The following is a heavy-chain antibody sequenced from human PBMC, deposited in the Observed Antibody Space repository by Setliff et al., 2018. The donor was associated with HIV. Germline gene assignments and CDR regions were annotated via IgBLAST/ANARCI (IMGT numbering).Heavy chain of an antibody. CDR3: AKCGGVTCYSASWYFDY. CDR2: INAGNGDT. D-gene: IGHD2-15*01. Sequence: RASVKVSCKTSGFTFSNYAIHWVRQAPGQRLEWMGWINAGNGDTKYSQKFQGRVTITTDTSASTAYMELNSLSSEDTAVYYCAKCGGVTCYSASWYFDYWGQGTLVTVSS. J-gene: IGHJ4*02. CDR1: GFTFSNYA. V-gene: IGHV1-3*01.